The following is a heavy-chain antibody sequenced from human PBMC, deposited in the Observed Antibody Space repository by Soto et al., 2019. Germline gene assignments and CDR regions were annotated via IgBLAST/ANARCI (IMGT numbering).Heavy chain of an antibody. CDR2: MTGNGGSA. D-gene: IGHD3-22*01. J-gene: IGHJ4*02. V-gene: IGHV3-23*01. CDR1: GFTFSSFA. CDR3: TKDAHSTGYFYDY. Sequence: GGSLRLSCAASGFTFSSFAMNWVRQVPGKGLEWVSAMTGNGGSAYYTDSVKGRFTISRDNSKNTLYLQMNSLRAGDTALYYCTKDAHSTGYFYDYWGPGTLVTVSS.